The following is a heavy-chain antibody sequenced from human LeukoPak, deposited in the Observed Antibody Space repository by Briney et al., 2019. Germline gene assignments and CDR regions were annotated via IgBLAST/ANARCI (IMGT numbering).Heavy chain of an antibody. D-gene: IGHD3-3*01. Sequence: SETLSLTCAVYGGSFSGYYWSWIRQPAGKGLEWIGRIYTSGSTNYNPSLKSRVTMSVDTSKNQFSLKLSSVTAADTAVYYCAGDTFDFWSGYSWYFDYWGQGTLVTVSS. CDR2: IYTSGST. CDR3: AGDTFDFWSGYSWYFDY. CDR1: GGSFSGYY. J-gene: IGHJ4*02. V-gene: IGHV4-4*07.